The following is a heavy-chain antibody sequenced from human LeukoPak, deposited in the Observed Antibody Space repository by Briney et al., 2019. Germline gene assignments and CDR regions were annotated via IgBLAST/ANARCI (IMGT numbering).Heavy chain of an antibody. CDR2: INTNTGNP. J-gene: IGHJ4*02. D-gene: IGHD3-22*01. V-gene: IGHV7-4-1*02. Sequence: ASVKVSCKASGYTFTSYAMNWVRQAPGQGLEWMGWINTNTGNPTYAQGFTGRFVFSLDTSVSTAYLQISSLKAEDTAVYYCARDFDSSGYYSGEGYWGQGTLVTVSS. CDR3: ARDFDSSGYYSGEGY. CDR1: GYTFTSYA.